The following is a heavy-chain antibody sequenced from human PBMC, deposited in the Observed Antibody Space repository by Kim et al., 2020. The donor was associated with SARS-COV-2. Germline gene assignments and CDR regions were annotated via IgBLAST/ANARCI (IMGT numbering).Heavy chain of an antibody. CDR3: ARDLRIHDDAFDI. CDR1: GGTFSSYA. CDR2: IIPIFGTA. D-gene: IGHD3-9*01. J-gene: IGHJ3*02. V-gene: IGHV1-69*13. Sequence: ASVKVSCKASGGTFSSYAISWVRQAPGQGLEWMGGIIPIFGTANYAQKFQGRVTITADESTSTAYMELSSLRSEDTAVYYCARDLRIHDDAFDIWGQGTMVTVSS.